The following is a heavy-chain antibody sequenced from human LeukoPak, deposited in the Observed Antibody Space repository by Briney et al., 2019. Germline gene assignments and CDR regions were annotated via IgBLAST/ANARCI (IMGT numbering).Heavy chain of an antibody. V-gene: IGHV3-20*04. CDR2: INWNGGST. J-gene: IGHJ4*02. Sequence: GGSLRLSCAASGFTFDDYGMSWVRQAPGKGLEWVSGINWNGGSTGYADSLKGRFTISRDNAKNSLYLQMNSLRAEDTALYYCAIHQAGTTVTPYQFDYWGQGTLVAVSS. CDR3: AIHQAGTTVTPYQFDY. D-gene: IGHD4-17*01. CDR1: GFTFDDYG.